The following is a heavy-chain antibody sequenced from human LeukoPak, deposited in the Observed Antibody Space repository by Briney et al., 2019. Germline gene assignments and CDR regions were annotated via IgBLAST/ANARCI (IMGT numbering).Heavy chain of an antibody. CDR3: ARSSRSWSTFDY. V-gene: IGHV4-34*01. J-gene: IGHJ4*02. D-gene: IGHD6-13*01. Sequence: SETLSLTCAVDGGSFSGYYWSWIRQPPGKGLEWIGEINHSGSTYYNPSLKSRVTMSVDTSKNQFSLKLSSVTAADTAVYYCARSSRSWSTFDYWGQGTLVTVSS. CDR2: INHSGST. CDR1: GGSFSGYY.